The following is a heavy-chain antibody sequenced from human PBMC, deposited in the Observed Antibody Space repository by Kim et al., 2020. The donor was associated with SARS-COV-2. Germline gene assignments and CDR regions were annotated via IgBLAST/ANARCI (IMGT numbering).Heavy chain of an antibody. CDR3: ARDLVADDIGDY. Sequence: GGSLRLSCEASGFTFTQHTIHWVRQTPGKGLEWVAVISSDGINHYYADSVKGRFTISRDNSKNTLYLQMNSLRTEDTAVYYCARDLVADDIGDYWGQGTL. D-gene: IGHD3-9*01. CDR1: GFTFTQHT. V-gene: IGHV3-30-3*01. CDR2: ISSDGINH. J-gene: IGHJ4*02.